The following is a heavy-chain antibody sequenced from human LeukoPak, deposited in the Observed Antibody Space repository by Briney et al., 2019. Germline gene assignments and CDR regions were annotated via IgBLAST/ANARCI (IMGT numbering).Heavy chain of an antibody. CDR1: GFTFSSYA. J-gene: IGHJ6*02. D-gene: IGHD2-2*01. Sequence: GGSLRLSCAASGFTFSSYAMSWVRQAAGKGLEWVASIKQDGSEKYYVDSVKGRFTISRDNAKNSLYLQMNSLRAEDTAVYYCAREYCSSTSCWGYYYYYYGMDVWGQGTTVTVSS. CDR2: IKQDGSEK. V-gene: IGHV3-7*01. CDR3: AREYCSSTSCWGYYYYYYGMDV.